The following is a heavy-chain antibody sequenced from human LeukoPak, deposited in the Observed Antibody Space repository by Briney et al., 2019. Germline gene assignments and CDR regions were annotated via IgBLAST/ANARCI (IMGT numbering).Heavy chain of an antibody. CDR1: GYRFASYC. CDR2: IYPGDSDT. D-gene: IGHD6-13*01. J-gene: IGHJ6*03. CDR3: ARQGIGARHQLQKYMDV. Sequence: GESLKISCNASGYRFASYCIGWVRPMPGKGLEWMGIIYPGDSDTRYSPSFQGQVTISVDKLISTAYLQWSSLKASDTAMYYCARQGIGARHQLQKYMDVWGKGTTVTVSS. V-gene: IGHV5-51*01.